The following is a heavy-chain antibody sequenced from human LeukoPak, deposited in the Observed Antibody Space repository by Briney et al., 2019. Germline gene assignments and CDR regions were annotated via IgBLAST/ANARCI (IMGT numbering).Heavy chain of an antibody. D-gene: IGHD4-17*01. CDR3: AGGYGWFDY. CDR1: GFAFSSYW. CDR2: IKQDGSES. V-gene: IGHV3-7*04. J-gene: IGHJ4*02. Sequence: GGSLRLSRAASGFAFSSYWMSWVRQAPGKGLEWVANIKQDGSESYYVDSVKGRFTISRDNAKNSLYLQMNILRAEDTAVYYCAGGYGWFDYWGQGTLVTVSS.